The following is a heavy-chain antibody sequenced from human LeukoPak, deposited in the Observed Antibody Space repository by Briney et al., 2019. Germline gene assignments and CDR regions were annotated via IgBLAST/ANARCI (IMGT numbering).Heavy chain of an antibody. D-gene: IGHD2-21*02. CDR2: ISDSGNT. J-gene: IGHJ5*02. CDR3: TRGTLHLDT. Sequence: SETLSLTCDVSGFSISSGYYGGWIRQPPGKGLEWVATISDSGNTYFNPSLESRVTVSLDTSKNQFSLNVTSVKVADTAIYFCTRGTLHLDTWGQGTLVIVSS. V-gene: IGHV4-38-2*01. CDR1: GFSISSGYY.